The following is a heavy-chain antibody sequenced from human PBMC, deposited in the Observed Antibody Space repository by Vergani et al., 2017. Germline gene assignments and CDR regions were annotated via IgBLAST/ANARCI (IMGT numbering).Heavy chain of an antibody. Sequence: QVQLQQWGAGLLKPSETLSLTCAVYGGSFSGYYWSWIRQPPGKGLEWIGEINHSGSTTYNPSLKSRVTISVDTSKNQFSLKLSSVTAADTAVYYCAREPVCCRDYGGTDAFDIWGQGTMVTVSS. CDR3: AREPVCCRDYGGTDAFDI. D-gene: IGHD4-23*01. CDR1: GGSFSGYY. J-gene: IGHJ3*02. V-gene: IGHV4-34*01. CDR2: INHSGST.